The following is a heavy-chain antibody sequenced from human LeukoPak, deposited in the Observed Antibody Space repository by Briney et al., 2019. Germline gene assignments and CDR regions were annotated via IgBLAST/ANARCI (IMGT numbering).Heavy chain of an antibody. CDR1: GFTFSSYA. J-gene: IGHJ5*02. V-gene: IGHV3-23*01. D-gene: IGHD3-10*01. CDR2: ISGSGGST. CDR3: AKDYRVWFGEFHNWFDP. Sequence: GGSLRLSCAASGFTFSSYAMSWVRQAPGKGLEWVSAISGSGGSTYYADSVKGRFTISRDNSKNTLYLQMNSLRAEDTAVYYCAKDYRVWFGEFHNWFDPWGQGTLVTVSS.